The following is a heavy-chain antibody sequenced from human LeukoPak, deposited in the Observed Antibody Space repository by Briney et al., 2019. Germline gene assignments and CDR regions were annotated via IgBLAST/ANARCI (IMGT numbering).Heavy chain of an antibody. V-gene: IGHV4-31*03. D-gene: IGHD3-10*01. CDR2: IYYSGST. CDR3: ARGGANYGSGSYYGN. CDR1: GGSISSGGYC. Sequence: SETLSLTCTVSGGSISSGGYCWSWIRQHPGKGLEWIGYIYYSGSTYYNPSLKSRVTISVDTSKNQFSLKLSSVTAADTAVYYCARGGANYGSGSYYGNWGQGTLVTVSS. J-gene: IGHJ4*02.